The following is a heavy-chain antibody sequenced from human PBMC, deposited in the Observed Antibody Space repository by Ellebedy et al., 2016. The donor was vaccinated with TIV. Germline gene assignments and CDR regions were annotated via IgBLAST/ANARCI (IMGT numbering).Heavy chain of an antibody. V-gene: IGHV5-51*01. CDR3: ARLPQGGLPDY. Sequence: PGGSLRLSCKGSGYSFTSYWIGWLRHLPGRGLDLMGIIYPCDSDTRYSPSFQGQVTIPADKSISTAYLQWSSLKASDTAMYYCARLPQGGLPDYWGQGTLVTVSS. CDR2: IYPCDSDT. CDR1: GYSFTSYW. D-gene: IGHD2-15*01. J-gene: IGHJ4*02.